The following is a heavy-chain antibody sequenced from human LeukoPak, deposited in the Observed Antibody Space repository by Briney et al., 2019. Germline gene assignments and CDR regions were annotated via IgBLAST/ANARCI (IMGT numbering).Heavy chain of an antibody. J-gene: IGHJ4*02. D-gene: IGHD6-6*01. Sequence: GGSLRLSCAASGFTFSVSAMYWVRQASGRGLEWIGRIRNKANNYATAYAASVKGRFTISREDSKNTAYLQMNSLKTEDTAVYYCTYTSSSGVVYWGQGTLVTVSS. CDR2: IRNKANNYAT. CDR3: TYTSSSGVVY. V-gene: IGHV3-73*01. CDR1: GFTFSVSA.